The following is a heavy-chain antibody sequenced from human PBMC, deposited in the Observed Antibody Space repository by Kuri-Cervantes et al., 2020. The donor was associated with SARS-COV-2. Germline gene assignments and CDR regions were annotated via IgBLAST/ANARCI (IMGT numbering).Heavy chain of an antibody. J-gene: IGHJ4*01. V-gene: IGHV1-69*10. CDR2: IIPIFGIA. CDR1: GGTFSSYA. CDR3: AKDRIQLWEDDY. D-gene: IGHD5-18*01. Sequence: SVKVSCKASGGTFSSYAISWVRQAPGQGLEWMGGIIPIFGIANYAQKFQGRVTITADKSTSTAYMELSSLRSEDTAVYYCAKDRIQLWEDDYWGQGTLVTVSS.